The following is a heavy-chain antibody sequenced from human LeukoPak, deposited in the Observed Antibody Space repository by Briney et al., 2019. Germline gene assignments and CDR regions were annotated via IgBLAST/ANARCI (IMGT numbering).Heavy chain of an antibody. Sequence: GGSLRLSCAASGFTFSSYWMSWVRQAPGKGLEWVANIKQDGSEKYYVDSVKGRFTISRDNAKNSLYLQMSSLRAEDTAVYYCARDKFTIFGVIDYWGQGTLVTVSS. CDR2: IKQDGSEK. V-gene: IGHV3-7*01. CDR3: ARDKFTIFGVIDY. D-gene: IGHD3-3*01. CDR1: GFTFSSYW. J-gene: IGHJ4*02.